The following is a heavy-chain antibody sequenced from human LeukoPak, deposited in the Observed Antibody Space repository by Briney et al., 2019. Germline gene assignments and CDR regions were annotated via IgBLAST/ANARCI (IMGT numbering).Heavy chain of an antibody. Sequence: SVTVSCKASGGTFSSYAISWVRQAPGQGLEWMGRIIPILGIANYAQKFQGRVTITADKSTSTAYMELSSLRSEDTAVYYCARSSEQGLADAFDIWGQGTMVTVSS. V-gene: IGHV1-69*04. CDR2: IIPILGIA. CDR1: GGTFSSYA. CDR3: ARSSEQGLADAFDI. D-gene: IGHD6-25*01. J-gene: IGHJ3*02.